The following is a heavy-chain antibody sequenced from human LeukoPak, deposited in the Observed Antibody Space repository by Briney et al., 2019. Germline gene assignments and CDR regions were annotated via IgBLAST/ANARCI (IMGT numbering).Heavy chain of an antibody. V-gene: IGHV4-34*01. CDR1: GGSFSGYY. CDR3: ARVPPRGRLKGYDILTGTSFAFDI. J-gene: IGHJ3*02. D-gene: IGHD3-9*01. CDR2: INHSGST. Sequence: SETLSLTCAVYGGSFSGYYWSWIRQPPGKGLEWIGEINHSGSTNYNPSLKSRVTISVDTSKNQFSLKLSSVTGADTAVYYCARVPPRGRLKGYDILTGTSFAFDIWGQGTMVTVSS.